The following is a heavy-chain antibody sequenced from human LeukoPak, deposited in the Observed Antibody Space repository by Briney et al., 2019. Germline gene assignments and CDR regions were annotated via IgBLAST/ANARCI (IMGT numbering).Heavy chain of an antibody. J-gene: IGHJ4*02. CDR1: GFTFDDYA. D-gene: IGHD3-9*01. Sequence: GRSLRLSCAASGFTFDDYAMHWARHAPGKGLEWVSGISWNSGSIGYADSVKGRFTISRDNAKNSLYLQMNSLRAEDTALYYCAKSPTGLWYFDYWGQGTLVTVSS. V-gene: IGHV3-9*01. CDR3: AKSPTGLWYFDY. CDR2: ISWNSGSI.